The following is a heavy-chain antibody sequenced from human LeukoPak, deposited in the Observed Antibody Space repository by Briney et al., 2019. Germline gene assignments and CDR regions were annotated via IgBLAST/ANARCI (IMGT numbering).Heavy chain of an antibody. CDR1: GYTFTSYH. Sequence: ASVKVSCKASGYTFTSYHLHWVRQAPGQGLEWMGIINPSGGSPNYAQKFQGRVTITADESTSTAYLEVNSLTSADTAMYYCARDYDSSGPQKNFFDFWGQGTLVTVSS. CDR2: INPSGGSP. CDR3: ARDYDSSGPQKNFFDF. V-gene: IGHV1-46*01. D-gene: IGHD3-22*01. J-gene: IGHJ4*02.